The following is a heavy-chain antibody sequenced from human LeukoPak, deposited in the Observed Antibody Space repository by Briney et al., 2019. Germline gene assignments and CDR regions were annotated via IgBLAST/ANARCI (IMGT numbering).Heavy chain of an antibody. J-gene: IGHJ3*02. D-gene: IGHD1-26*01. Sequence: SETLSLTCAVYGGSFSGYYWSWIRQPPGQGLEWIGYIYYTGSTSYNPSLKSRVTISVDTSKNQFSLKLSSVTAADTAVYYCARESGSYANAFDIWGQGTMVTVSS. CDR2: IYYTGST. CDR3: ARESGSYANAFDI. CDR1: GGSFSGYY. V-gene: IGHV4-59*12.